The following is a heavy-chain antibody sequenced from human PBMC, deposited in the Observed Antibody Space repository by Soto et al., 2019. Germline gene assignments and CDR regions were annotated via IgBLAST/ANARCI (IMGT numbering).Heavy chain of an antibody. CDR3: AKQKYKPKYSYGSKDYMDV. CDR2: ISYDGSNK. J-gene: IGHJ6*03. CDR1: GFTFSSYG. D-gene: IGHD5-18*01. V-gene: IGHV3-30*18. Sequence: HPGGSLRLSCAASGFTFSSYGMHWVRQAPGKGLEWVAVISYDGSNKYYADSVKGRFTISRDNSKNTLYLQMNSLRAEDTAVYYCAKQKYKPKYSYGSKDYMDVWGKGTTVTVSS.